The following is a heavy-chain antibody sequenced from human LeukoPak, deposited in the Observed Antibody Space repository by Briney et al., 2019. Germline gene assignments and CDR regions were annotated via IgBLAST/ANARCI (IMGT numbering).Heavy chain of an antibody. CDR1: GYTFTGYY. D-gene: IGHD3-3*01. J-gene: IGHJ4*02. CDR3: ARDPDITIFGVVKGGFDY. Sequence: ASVKVSCKASGYTFTGYYMHWVRQAPGQGLEWMGWINPNGGGTNYAQKFQGRVTMTRDTSISTAYMELSRLRSDDTAVYYCARDPDITIFGVVKGGFDYWGQGTLVTVSS. V-gene: IGHV1-2*02. CDR2: INPNGGGT.